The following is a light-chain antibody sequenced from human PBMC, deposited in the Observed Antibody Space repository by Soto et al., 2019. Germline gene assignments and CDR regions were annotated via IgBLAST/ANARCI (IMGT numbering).Light chain of an antibody. Sequence: DIVMTQSPDSLAVSLGERATINCKSSQSVLYSSNNKNYLAWYQQKPGQPPKLLIYWASTRESGVPDRFSGSGSGKDFTLTISSLQAEDVAVYYCQQYYSLTWTFGQGTKVEIK. V-gene: IGKV4-1*01. CDR3: QQYYSLTWT. CDR1: QSVLYSSNNKNY. CDR2: WAS. J-gene: IGKJ1*01.